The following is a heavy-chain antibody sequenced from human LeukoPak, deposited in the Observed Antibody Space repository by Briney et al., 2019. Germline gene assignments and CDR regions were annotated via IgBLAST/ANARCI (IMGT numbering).Heavy chain of an antibody. D-gene: IGHD6-13*01. CDR3: ARAQSLTAPAGTFANS. V-gene: IGHV1-2*02. CDR1: GYTVTGYF. J-gene: IGHJ4*02. Sequence: ASVKVSCKASGYTVTGYFLHWVRRAPGQGFEWMGWINHNSGGTHYIQRLQGRVTMTSATSISTAYMELSSLRSDDTAVYYCARAQSLTAPAGTFANSWGQGTLVTVSS. CDR2: INHNSGGT.